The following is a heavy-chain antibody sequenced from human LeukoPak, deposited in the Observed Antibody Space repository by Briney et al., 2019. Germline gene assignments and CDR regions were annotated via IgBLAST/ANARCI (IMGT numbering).Heavy chain of an antibody. V-gene: IGHV4-59*08. CDR3: ARHALLNWFDP. J-gene: IGHJ5*02. Sequence: PSETLSLTCTVSGGSISSYYWSWIRQPPGKGLEWIGYIYYSGSTNYNPSLRSRVTISVDTSKNQFSLKLSSVTAADTAVYYCARHALLNWFDPWGQGTLVTVSS. CDR2: IYYSGST. CDR1: GGSISSYY.